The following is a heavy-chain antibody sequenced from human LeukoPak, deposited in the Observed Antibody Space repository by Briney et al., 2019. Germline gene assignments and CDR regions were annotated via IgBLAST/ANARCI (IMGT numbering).Heavy chain of an antibody. D-gene: IGHD3-22*01. CDR1: ALTFNSCG. Sequence: PGGSLRLSCAASALTFNSCGMHWVRQAPGKGLEWVAFIRNDGSNSYYADSVKGRFTISRDNSKNTLYLQMNSLRPEDTAVYYCAKDRSYYDSGGFRNFDYWGRGTLVTVSS. J-gene: IGHJ4*02. CDR3: AKDRSYYDSGGFRNFDY. V-gene: IGHV3-30*02. CDR2: IRNDGSNS.